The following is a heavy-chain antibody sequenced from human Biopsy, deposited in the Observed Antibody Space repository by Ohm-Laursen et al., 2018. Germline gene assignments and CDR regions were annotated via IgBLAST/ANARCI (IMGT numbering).Heavy chain of an antibody. J-gene: IGHJ4*02. V-gene: IGHV1-46*01. CDR2: INPVGGST. Sequence: SVKVSCKGSGYTFTNHYIHWVRQAPGQGLEWMGIINPVGGSTNYAQKFQGRVTLTTDTSTSTVHMELRSLRSDDTAVYYCARLLQTDGDGFWSGYYDYWGQGTLVIVSS. CDR3: ARLLQTDGDGFWSGYYDY. D-gene: IGHD3-3*01. CDR1: GYTFTNHY.